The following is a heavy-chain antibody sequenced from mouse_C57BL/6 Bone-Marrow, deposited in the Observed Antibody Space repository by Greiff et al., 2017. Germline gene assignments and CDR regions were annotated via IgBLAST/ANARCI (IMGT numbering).Heavy chain of an antibody. CDR1: GFTFSDYY. D-gene: IGHD2-10*01. CDR3: ARTYYDYAMDY. Sequence: EVQLVESGGGLVQPGGSLKLSCAASGFTFSDYYMYWVRQTPEKRLEWVAYISNGGGSTYYPDTVKGRFTISRDNAKNTLYLQMSRLKSEDTAMYYCARTYYDYAMDYWGQGTSVTVSS. J-gene: IGHJ4*01. V-gene: IGHV5-12*01. CDR2: ISNGGGST.